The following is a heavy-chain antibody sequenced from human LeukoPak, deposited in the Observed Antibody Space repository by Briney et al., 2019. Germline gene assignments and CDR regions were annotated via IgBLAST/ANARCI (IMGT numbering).Heavy chain of an antibody. CDR3: ARAFYTNNVADAFDI. Sequence: PSETLSLTCTVSGGSISSSSYYWGWIRQPPGKGLEWIGSIYHTGSTYYNPSLKSRVTISVDTSKNQFSLKLSSVTAADTAVYYCARAFYTNNVADAFDIWGQGTMVTVSS. V-gene: IGHV4-39*07. D-gene: IGHD1/OR15-1a*01. J-gene: IGHJ3*02. CDR1: GGSISSSSYY. CDR2: IYHTGST.